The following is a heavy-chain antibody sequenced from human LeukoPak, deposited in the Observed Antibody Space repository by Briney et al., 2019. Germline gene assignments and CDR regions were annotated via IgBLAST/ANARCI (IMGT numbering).Heavy chain of an antibody. D-gene: IGHD3-16*01. CDR3: AKGGYY. J-gene: IGHJ4*02. CDR1: GFTFSSYG. CDR2: ISYDGSNK. V-gene: IGHV3-30*18. Sequence: GRSLRLSCAASGFTFSSYGMHWVRQAPGKGLEWVAVISYDGSNKYYADSVKGRFTISRDNSKNTLCLQMNSLRAEDTAVYYCAKGGYYWGQGTLVTVSS.